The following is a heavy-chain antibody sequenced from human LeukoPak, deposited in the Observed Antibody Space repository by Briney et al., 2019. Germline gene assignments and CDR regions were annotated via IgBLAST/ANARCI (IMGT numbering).Heavy chain of an antibody. Sequence: SETLSLTCAVYGESFSGYYWSWIRQPPGKGLEWIGEINHSGSTNYNPSLKSRVTISVDTSKNQFSLKLSSVTAADTAVYYCARLHKDYYDSSGGPFDYWGQGTLVTVSS. CDR3: ARLHKDYYDSSGGPFDY. D-gene: IGHD3-22*01. CDR1: GESFSGYY. CDR2: INHSGST. J-gene: IGHJ4*02. V-gene: IGHV4-34*01.